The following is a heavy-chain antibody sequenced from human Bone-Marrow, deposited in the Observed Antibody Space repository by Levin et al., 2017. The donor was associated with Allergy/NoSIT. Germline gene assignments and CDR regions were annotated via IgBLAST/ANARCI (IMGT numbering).Heavy chain of an antibody. CDR3: ARDRWVKTNSSVDSSIPYYYYGMDV. J-gene: IGHJ6*02. CDR1: GGSISPYY. V-gene: IGHV4-59*01. CDR2: INFSGSL. Sequence: PSETLSLTCNVSGGSISPYYWSWIRQPPGKGLEWIAYINFSGSLNYNPSLKSRVSISVDTSKNQFSLKLRSVTAADTAVYYCARDRWVKTNSSVDSSIPYYYYGMDVWGQGTTVTVSS. D-gene: IGHD6-6*01.